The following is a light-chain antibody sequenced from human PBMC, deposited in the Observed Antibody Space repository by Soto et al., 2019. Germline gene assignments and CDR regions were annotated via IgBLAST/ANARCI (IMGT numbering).Light chain of an antibody. Sequence: DIVMTQSPDSLAVSLGERATINCKSSQSVLYSSNNENYLVWYQQKPGQPPKLLIYWASTRESGVPDRCSGSGSGTAFTLTISGLQAEDVAVYYCQQYYSTPWTFGQGTKVEIK. V-gene: IGKV4-1*01. CDR3: QQYYSTPWT. J-gene: IGKJ1*01. CDR2: WAS. CDR1: QSVLYSSNNENY.